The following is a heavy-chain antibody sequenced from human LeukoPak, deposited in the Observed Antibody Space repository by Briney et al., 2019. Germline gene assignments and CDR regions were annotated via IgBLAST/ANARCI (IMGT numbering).Heavy chain of an antibody. CDR2: ISPNSGAT. D-gene: IGHD1-1*01. CDR1: GSTFTVYY. V-gene: IGHV1-2*06. CDR3: ARVVTGTGWFDP. Sequence: ASVKVSCKASGSTFTVYYIHWVRQAPGQGLEWTGRISPNSGATNYAQKFQGRVTMTRDTSISTAYMELSRLTSDDSAVYYCARVVTGTGWFDPCGQGTLVTVSS. J-gene: IGHJ5*02.